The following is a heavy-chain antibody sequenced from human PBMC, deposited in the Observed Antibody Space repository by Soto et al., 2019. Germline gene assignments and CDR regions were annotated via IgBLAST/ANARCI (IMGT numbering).Heavy chain of an antibody. J-gene: IGHJ5*02. V-gene: IGHV1-18*01. CDR1: GYKFTTYG. D-gene: IGHD3-10*01. Sequence: QIQLVQSGGEMKKPGASVKFSCKASGYKFTTYGIIWVRQRPGQGLGWMGWMSAFNGKTKSAQDFQGRVTMTTDSSTSTAYMEVTGLTSDDSAVYFCARGSGDTHSAWLDHWGQGTQLTVSS. CDR3: ARGSGDTHSAWLDH. CDR2: MSAFNGKT.